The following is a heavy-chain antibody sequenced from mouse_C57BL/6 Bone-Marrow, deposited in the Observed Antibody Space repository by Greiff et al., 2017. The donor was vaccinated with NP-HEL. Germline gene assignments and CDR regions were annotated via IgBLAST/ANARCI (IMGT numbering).Heavy chain of an antibody. V-gene: IGHV5-4*03. CDR1: GFTFSSYA. J-gene: IGHJ2*01. CDR2: ISDGGSYT. CDR3: ARLAYYYDY. Sequence: DVMLVESGGGLVKPGGSLKLSCAASGFTFSSYAMSWVRQTPEKRLEWVATISDGGSYTYYPDNVKGRFTISRDNAKNNLYLQMSHLKSEDTAMYYCARLAYYYDYWGQGTTLTVSS.